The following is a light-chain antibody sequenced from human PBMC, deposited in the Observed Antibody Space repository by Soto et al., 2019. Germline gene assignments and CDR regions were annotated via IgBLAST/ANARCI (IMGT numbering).Light chain of an antibody. CDR2: DAS. CDR3: QQRSNWPLT. J-gene: IGKJ4*01. CDR1: QSVSSY. Sequence: EIVLTQSPATLSLSPGERATLSCRASQSVSSYLAWYQQKPGQAPRRLIYDASNIATGIPARFSGSGSGTDFTLTISSLEPEDFAVSYCQQRSNWPLTLGGGTKVEIK. V-gene: IGKV3-11*01.